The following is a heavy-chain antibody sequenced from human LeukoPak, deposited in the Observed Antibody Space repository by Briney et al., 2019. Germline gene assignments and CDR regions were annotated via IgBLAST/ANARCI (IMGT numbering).Heavy chain of an antibody. CDR3: ARAYSSSWYYNWFDP. V-gene: IGHV4-59*01. CDR2: IYYSGST. CDR1: GGSISSYY. J-gene: IGHJ5*02. D-gene: IGHD6-13*01. Sequence: PSETLSLTCTVSGGSISSYYWSWIRQPPGKGLEWIGYIYYSGSTNYNPSLKSRVTISVDTSKNQFSLKLSSVTAADTAVYYCARAYSSSWYYNWFDPWGQGTLVTVSS.